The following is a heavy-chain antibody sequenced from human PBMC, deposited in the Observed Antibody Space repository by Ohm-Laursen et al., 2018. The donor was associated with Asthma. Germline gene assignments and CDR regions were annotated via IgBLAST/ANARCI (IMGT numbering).Heavy chain of an antibody. Sequence: ASVKVSCKASGYTFTEYYVYWVRQAPGQGLEWMGRINPDSGVTNYAQKFQGRVTTTRDTSISTAYLELSRLRSDDTAVYYCAKLGSSWYFDYWGQGTLVTVSS. V-gene: IGHV1-2*06. CDR3: AKLGSSWYFDY. CDR2: INPDSGVT. J-gene: IGHJ4*02. CDR1: GYTFTEYY. D-gene: IGHD6-13*01.